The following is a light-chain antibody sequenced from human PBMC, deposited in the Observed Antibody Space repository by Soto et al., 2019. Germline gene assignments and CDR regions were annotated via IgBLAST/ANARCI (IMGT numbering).Light chain of an antibody. CDR1: QTVSSY. CDR3: QQRSDWPST. V-gene: IGKV3-11*01. Sequence: EIVLTQSPATLSLSPGDRATLSCRASQTVSSYLAWYQQKPGQAPRLLIYDASSRATGIPARFSGSGSGTDFTLTTTSLEPEDFAVYYGQQRSDWPSTFGGGTKVEIK. J-gene: IGKJ4*01. CDR2: DAS.